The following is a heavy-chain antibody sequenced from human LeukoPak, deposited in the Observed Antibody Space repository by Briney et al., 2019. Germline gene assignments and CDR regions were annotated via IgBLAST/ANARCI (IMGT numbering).Heavy chain of an antibody. CDR3: AAAMVLRGWDY. CDR2: ISYDGSNK. V-gene: IGHV3-30*03. CDR1: GFTFSSYG. Sequence: GRSLRLSCAGSGFTFSSYGMHWVRQAPGKGLEGVAVISYDGSNKYYAVSVKGRFTISRDNSKNTLDLQMNSLRAEDTAVYYCAAAMVLRGWDYWGQGTLVTVSS. J-gene: IGHJ4*02. D-gene: IGHD5-18*01.